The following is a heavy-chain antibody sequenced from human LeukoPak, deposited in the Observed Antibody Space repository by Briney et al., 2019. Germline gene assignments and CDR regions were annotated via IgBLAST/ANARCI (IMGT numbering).Heavy chain of an antibody. D-gene: IGHD6-19*01. J-gene: IGHJ5*02. V-gene: IGHV4-34*01. CDR3: ARGLSRLPVYIAVAGTCWFDP. CDR2: INHSGST. Sequence: SETLSLTCAVYGGSFSGYYWSWIRRPPGKGLEWIGEINHSGSTNYNPSLKSRVTISVDTSKNQFSLKLSSVTAADTAVYYCARGLSRLPVYIAVAGTCWFDPWGQGTLVTVSS. CDR1: GGSFSGYY.